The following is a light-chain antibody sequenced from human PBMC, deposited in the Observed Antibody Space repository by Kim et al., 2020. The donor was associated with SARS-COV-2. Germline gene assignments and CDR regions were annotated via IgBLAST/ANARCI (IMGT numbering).Light chain of an antibody. J-gene: IGKJ2*01. V-gene: IGKV4-1*01. Sequence: RATINCRSSQSVLYASNNRNYLAWYQQKPGQSPKLLISWASVREYGVPDRFSGSGSGTDFTLTISSLQAEDVAIYSCQQHYSAPYTFGQGTKLEI. CDR1: QSVLYASNNRNY. CDR3: QQHYSAPYT. CDR2: WAS.